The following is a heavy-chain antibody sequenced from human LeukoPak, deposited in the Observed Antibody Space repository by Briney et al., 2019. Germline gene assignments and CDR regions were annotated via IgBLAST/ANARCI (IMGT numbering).Heavy chain of an antibody. Sequence: SETLCLTCTVSGDSISSSSSCWGWIRQPPGKGLGWIRSIYYSGNTYSNASLKSQVSISIDTSKNQFSLRLTSVTAADTAVYYCARDGDYYYDSSGYVPFVSWGQGTLVTVSS. D-gene: IGHD3-22*01. CDR2: IYYSGNT. CDR1: GDSISSSSSC. V-gene: IGHV4-39*02. J-gene: IGHJ4*02. CDR3: ARDGDYYYDSSGYVPFVS.